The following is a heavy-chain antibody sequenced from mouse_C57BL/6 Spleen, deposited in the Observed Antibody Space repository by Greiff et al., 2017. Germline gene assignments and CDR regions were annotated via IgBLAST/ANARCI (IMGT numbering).Heavy chain of an antibody. CDR1: GYTFTSYT. V-gene: IGHV1-4*01. CDR2: INPSSGYT. CDR3: ASLRRGYYAMDY. Sequence: VQRVESGAELARPGASVKMSCKASGYTFTSYTMHWVKQRPGQGLEWIGYINPSSGYTKYNQKFKDKATLTADKSSSTAYMQLSSLTSEDSAVYYCASLRRGYYAMDYWGQGTSVTVSS. J-gene: IGHJ4*01. D-gene: IGHD1-2*01.